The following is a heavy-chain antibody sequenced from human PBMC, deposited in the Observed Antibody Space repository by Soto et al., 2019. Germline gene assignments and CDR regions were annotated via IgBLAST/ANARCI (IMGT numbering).Heavy chain of an antibody. CDR3: ARPFGSAPNSI. CDR2: INHSGST. V-gene: IGHV4-34*01. Sequence: SETLSLTCAFYGLSFSGYYLSLIRQPPGKGLEWIGEINHSGSTNYNPSLKSRVTISVDTSKNQFSLKLSSVTAADTAVYYCARPFGSAPNSIWGQGTMVTVSS. D-gene: IGHD3-10*01. CDR1: GLSFSGYY. J-gene: IGHJ3*02.